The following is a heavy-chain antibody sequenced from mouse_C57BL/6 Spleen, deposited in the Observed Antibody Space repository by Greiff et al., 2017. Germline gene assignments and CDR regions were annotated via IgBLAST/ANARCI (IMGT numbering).Heavy chain of an antibody. D-gene: IGHD1-1*01. CDR3: ARSGYYSSIFYAMDY. CDR1: GYTFTSYW. V-gene: IGHV1-69*01. Sequence: QVQLQQPGAELVMPGASVKLSCKASGYTFTSYWMHWVKQRPGQGLEWIGEIDPSDSYTNYTQKFKGKSTLTVDKSSSTAYMQLSSLTSEDSAVYYCARSGYYSSIFYAMDYWGQGTSVTVSS. J-gene: IGHJ4*01. CDR2: IDPSDSYT.